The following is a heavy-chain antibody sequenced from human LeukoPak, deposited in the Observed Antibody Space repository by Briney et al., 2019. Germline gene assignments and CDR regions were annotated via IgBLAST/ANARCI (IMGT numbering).Heavy chain of an antibody. CDR2: IYSGGST. V-gene: IGHV3-53*01. Sequence: GGSLRPSCAASGFAVRTNYMSWGRQAPGKGLEGGSVIYSGGSTYYADSVKGRFTISRDNSKNTLYLQMNSLRAEDTAVYYCARDRFGDYYFDYWGQGTLVTVSS. J-gene: IGHJ4*02. CDR3: ARDRFGDYYFDY. D-gene: IGHD3-10*01. CDR1: GFAVRTNY.